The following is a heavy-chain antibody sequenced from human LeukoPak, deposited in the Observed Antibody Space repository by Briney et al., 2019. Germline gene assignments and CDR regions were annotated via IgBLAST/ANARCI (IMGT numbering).Heavy chain of an antibody. V-gene: IGHV3-48*04. J-gene: IGHJ5*02. D-gene: IGHD6-13*01. CDR1: GFTFSNYS. CDR2: ISSSGSTI. Sequence: PGGSLRLSCAASGFTFSNYSMNWVRQAPGKGLEWVSFISSSGSTIYYADSVKGRFTISRDNAKNSLYLQMNSLRAEDTAVFYCARGGVAAAGSGWFDPWGQGTLVTVSS. CDR3: ARGGVAAAGSGWFDP.